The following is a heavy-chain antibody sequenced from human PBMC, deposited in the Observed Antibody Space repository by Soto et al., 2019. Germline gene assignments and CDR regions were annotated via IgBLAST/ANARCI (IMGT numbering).Heavy chain of an antibody. CDR3: ARGYSSSPIFEAYCDY. D-gene: IGHD6-13*01. CDR2: INPDGSEK. V-gene: IGHV3-7*04. CDR1: GFTFSRHW. J-gene: IGHJ4*02. Sequence: EVQLVESGGGLVQPGGSLRLSCAASGFTFSRHWMTWVRQSPGKGLEWVANINPDGSEKFSVDSVKGRFTISRDNAKNSLYLKTNSLRAEDTAVYFCARGYSSSPIFEAYCDYWGQGALVTVSS.